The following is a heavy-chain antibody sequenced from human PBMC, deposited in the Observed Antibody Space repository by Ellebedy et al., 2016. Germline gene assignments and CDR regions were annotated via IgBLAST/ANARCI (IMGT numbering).Heavy chain of an antibody. V-gene: IGHV3-74*01. CDR3: ARPRLDFSSPDFDY. CDR2: INSDGTST. J-gene: IGHJ4*02. D-gene: IGHD6-13*01. CDR1: GFSLSDYW. Sequence: GESLKISCVASGFSLSDYWMHWVRQGPGKGLEWVSRINSDGTSTSYADSVKGRFTISRDNAKNTLYLQMNSLRAEDTAVYYCARPRLDFSSPDFDYWGQGTLVTVSS.